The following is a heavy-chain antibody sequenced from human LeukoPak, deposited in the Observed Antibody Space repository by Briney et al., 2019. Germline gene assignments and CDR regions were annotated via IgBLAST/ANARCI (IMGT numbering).Heavy chain of an antibody. J-gene: IGHJ5*02. CDR1: GFTFSSYA. CDR3: AKDIIAARPLWFDP. Sequence: PGGSLRLSCVASGFTFSSYAMNWVRQAPGKGLEWVSAISGSGGSTYYADSVKGRFTISRDNSKNTLYLQMNSLRAEDTAVYYCAKDIIAARPLWFDPWGQGTLVTVSS. CDR2: ISGSGGST. D-gene: IGHD6-6*01. V-gene: IGHV3-23*01.